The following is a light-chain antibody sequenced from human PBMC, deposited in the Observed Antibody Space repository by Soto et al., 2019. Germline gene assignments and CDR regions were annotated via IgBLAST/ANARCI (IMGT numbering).Light chain of an antibody. Sequence: DVVMTQSPLSLPVTLGQPASISCKSTQGLVYSDGNIYLNWFHQRPGQSPRRLIHKISDRDSGVPDRFSGSGSGTYFTLEISRVEADDVGIYYCMQGTHWPFTFGQGTKVDIK. V-gene: IGKV2-30*01. CDR1: QGLVYSDGNIY. CDR2: KIS. CDR3: MQGTHWPFT. J-gene: IGKJ2*01.